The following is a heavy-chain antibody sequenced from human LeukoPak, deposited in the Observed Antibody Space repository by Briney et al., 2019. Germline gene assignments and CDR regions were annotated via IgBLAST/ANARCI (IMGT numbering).Heavy chain of an antibody. J-gene: IGHJ6*02. Sequence: GGSLRLSCAASGFTFDDYAMHWVRQPPGKGPEWVSLIGWDGTNIDYADSVKGRLTISRDNSKNFVYLQMHSLRTEDTALYYCTKDMEWGMDVWGQGTTVIVSS. CDR3: TKDMEWGMDV. V-gene: IGHV3-43*01. CDR2: IGWDGTNI. D-gene: IGHD3-3*01. CDR1: GFTFDDYA.